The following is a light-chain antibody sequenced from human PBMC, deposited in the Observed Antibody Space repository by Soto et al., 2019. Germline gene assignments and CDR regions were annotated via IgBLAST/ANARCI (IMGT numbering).Light chain of an antibody. J-gene: IGLJ2*01. V-gene: IGLV1-44*01. CDR1: SSNIGSNT. CDR3: AAWDDSLGAVV. Sequence: QSVLTQPPSASGTPGQRVTISCSGSSSNIGSNTVNWYQQLPGTAPKLLIYSSNQWPSGVPDRFSGSKSGTSAFLAISGLQSDDESDYYCAAWDDSLGAVVFGGGTKLTVL. CDR2: SSN.